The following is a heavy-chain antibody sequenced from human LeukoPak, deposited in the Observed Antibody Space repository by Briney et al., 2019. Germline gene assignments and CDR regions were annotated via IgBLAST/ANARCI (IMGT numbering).Heavy chain of an antibody. Sequence: ASVKVSCKASGYTFSGYYMHWVRQAPGQGLEWMGWINPNSGGTNYAQKFQGRVTMTRDTSISTAYMELSRLSSDDTAVYYCARDSCSSTSCLPIDDYWGQGTLVTVSS. CDR1: GYTFSGYY. J-gene: IGHJ4*02. V-gene: IGHV1-2*02. D-gene: IGHD2-2*01. CDR2: INPNSGGT. CDR3: ARDSCSSTSCLPIDDY.